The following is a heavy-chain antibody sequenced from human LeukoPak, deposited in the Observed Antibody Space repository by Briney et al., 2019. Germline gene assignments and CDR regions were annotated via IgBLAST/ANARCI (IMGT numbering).Heavy chain of an antibody. CDR2: IIPIFGTA. J-gene: IGHJ4*02. Sequence: ASVKVSCKASGGTFSSYAISWVRQAPGQGLEWMGGIIPIFGTADYAQKFQGRVTMTKDTSANTIYMDLKSLTFDDTAVYYCAREKLWFGEFPFDNWGQGTLVSVSS. V-gene: IGHV1-69*05. CDR3: AREKLWFGEFPFDN. D-gene: IGHD3-10*01. CDR1: GGTFSSYA.